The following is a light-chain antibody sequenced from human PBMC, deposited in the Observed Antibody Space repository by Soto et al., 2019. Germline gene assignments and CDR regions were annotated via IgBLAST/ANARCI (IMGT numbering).Light chain of an antibody. J-gene: IGKJ2*01. Sequence: DIVMTQSPDSLPVSLGERATINCKSSQSVLYSSDNKNYLSWFQQKAGQPPKLLINWASTRQSGVPDRFSGSGSGTDFTLTINNLQAEDVAVYYCQQYHSVPPTFGQGTKLEIK. V-gene: IGKV4-1*01. CDR3: QQYHSVPPT. CDR1: QSVLYSSDNKNY. CDR2: WAS.